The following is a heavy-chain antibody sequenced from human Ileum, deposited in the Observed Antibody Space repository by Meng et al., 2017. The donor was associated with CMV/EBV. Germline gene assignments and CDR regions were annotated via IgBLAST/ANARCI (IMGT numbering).Heavy chain of an antibody. D-gene: IGHD3-22*01. J-gene: IGHJ4*02. CDR2: ITYSGTT. CDR1: GDSISSGDYF. V-gene: IGHV4-39*07. Sequence: HLPLQASGPGLVRPSDTLSLTCTVSGDSISSGDYFWGWIRQPPKGLEWVASITYSGTTYYNPSLKSRVTMSVDTSKNQFSLKLNSVTAADTAVYYCVRASITMIDYWGQGTLVTVSS. CDR3: VRASITMIDY.